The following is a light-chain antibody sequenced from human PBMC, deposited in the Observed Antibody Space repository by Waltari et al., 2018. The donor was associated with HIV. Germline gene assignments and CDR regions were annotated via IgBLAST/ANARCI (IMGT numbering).Light chain of an antibody. CDR1: QGIRNY. CDR2: RAS. Sequence: DIQMTQSPSSLSASVGDRVTITCRASQGIRNYLAWYQQKPGKVPELLIYRASPLQSGVPSRFSGSGSGTDFTLTISSLQPEDVATYYCQKYNSAPPFTFGPGTKVDIK. J-gene: IGKJ3*01. CDR3: QKYNSAPPFT. V-gene: IGKV1-27*01.